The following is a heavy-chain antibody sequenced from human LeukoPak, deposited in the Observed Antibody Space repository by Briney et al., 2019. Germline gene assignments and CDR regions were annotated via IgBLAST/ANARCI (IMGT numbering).Heavy chain of an antibody. D-gene: IGHD3-10*01. J-gene: IGHJ3*02. CDR2: ISAYNGDT. Sequence: ASVKVSCKPSGYTFTSYDISWVRQAPGQGLEWMGWISAYNGDTNYAQNLQDRVTMTTDTSTSTAYMELRSLRSDDTAVYYCAGVILRGVTDGYGNAFDIWGQGTMVTVSS. CDR3: AGVILRGVTDGYGNAFDI. CDR1: GYTFTSYD. V-gene: IGHV1-18*01.